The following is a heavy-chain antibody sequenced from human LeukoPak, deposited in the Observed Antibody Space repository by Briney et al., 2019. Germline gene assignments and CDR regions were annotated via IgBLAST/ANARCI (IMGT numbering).Heavy chain of an antibody. D-gene: IGHD3-10*01. CDR2: IIPIFGTA. CDR3: ARADYYCGSGSYPPPPFDY. J-gene: IGHJ4*02. V-gene: IGHV1-69*13. CDR1: GCTFSRYA. Sequence: ASVKVSCKASGCTFSRYAISWVRQAPGQGLEWMGGIIPIFGTANCAQKFQGRVTITADESTSTAYMGVSSLRSEDTAVYYCARADYYCGSGSYPPPPFDYWGQGTLVTVSS.